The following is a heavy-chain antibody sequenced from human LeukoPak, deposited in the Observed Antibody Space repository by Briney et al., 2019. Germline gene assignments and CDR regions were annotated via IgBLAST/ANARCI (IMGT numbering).Heavy chain of an antibody. CDR1: GDSISSGGYS. V-gene: IGHV4-30-4*07. Sequence: SQTLSLTCAVSGDSISSGGYSWSWIRQPPGKGLEWIGYIYYGGSTYYNPSLKSRVTISVDTSKNQFSLKLSSVTAADTAVYYCARDSVYSGSSLDYWGQGTLVTVSS. D-gene: IGHD1-26*01. J-gene: IGHJ4*02. CDR3: ARDSVYSGSSLDY. CDR2: IYYGGST.